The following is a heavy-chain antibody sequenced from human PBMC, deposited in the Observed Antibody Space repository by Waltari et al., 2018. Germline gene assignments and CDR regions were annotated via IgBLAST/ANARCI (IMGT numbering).Heavy chain of an antibody. CDR2: INPNSGEP. V-gene: IGHV1-2*01. CDR1: GYTFPAYS. CDR3: ARDFGNYEPRNWLDP. J-gene: IGHJ5*02. D-gene: IGHD4-4*01. Sequence: QVQLVQSGAEVRKPGASVKVSCKASGYTFPAYSLHWVRQATGKGVEWMGWINPNSGEPNYSQKFQGRGTRTRDKSIKPAYLDLSRVGFDETARYFCARDFGNYEPRNWLDPWGQGNLV.